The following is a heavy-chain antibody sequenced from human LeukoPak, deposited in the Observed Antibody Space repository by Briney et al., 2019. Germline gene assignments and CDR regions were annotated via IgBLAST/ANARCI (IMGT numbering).Heavy chain of an antibody. CDR3: ARHHNSYDFWSGLDY. D-gene: IGHD3-3*01. CDR2: IYYSGST. J-gene: IGHJ4*02. CDR1: GGSISSSSYY. V-gene: IGHV4-39*01. Sequence: SETLSLTCTVSGGSISSSSYYWGWIRQPPGKGLEWIGSIYYSGSTYYNPSLRSRVTISVDTSKNQFSLKLSSVTAADTAVYYCARHHNSYDFWSGLDYWGQGTLVTVSS.